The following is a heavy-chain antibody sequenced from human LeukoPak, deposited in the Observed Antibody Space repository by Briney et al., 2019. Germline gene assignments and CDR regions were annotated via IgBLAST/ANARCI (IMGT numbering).Heavy chain of an antibody. CDR2: IGSGGGST. D-gene: IGHD6-19*01. J-gene: IGHJ4*02. Sequence: GGSLRLSCEASGSTFSSYAMNWVRQAPGQGLEWVSAIGSGGGSTDYADSVQGRFTISRDNSKSTLYLQMNSLRAEDTAVYYCAKGFLGGTDQYFDSWGQGTLVTVSS. V-gene: IGHV3-23*01. CDR3: AKGFLGGTDQYFDS. CDR1: GSTFSSYA.